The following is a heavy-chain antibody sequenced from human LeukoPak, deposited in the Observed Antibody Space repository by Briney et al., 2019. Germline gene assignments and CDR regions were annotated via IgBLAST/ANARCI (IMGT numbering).Heavy chain of an antibody. CDR2: IRHDGSSK. Sequence: PGGSLRLSCGASGFIFSTYGMQCVRQAPGKGREGVAFIRHDGSSKYYADSVKGRFTISRDSSKDTLYLQMKSLRTEDTAVYYCARDRLESYGSARYYFDXWGXGSLXTVS. J-gene: IGHJ4*01. CDR3: ARDRLESYGSARYYFDX. D-gene: IGHD5-18*01. CDR1: GFIFSTYG. V-gene: IGHV3-30*02.